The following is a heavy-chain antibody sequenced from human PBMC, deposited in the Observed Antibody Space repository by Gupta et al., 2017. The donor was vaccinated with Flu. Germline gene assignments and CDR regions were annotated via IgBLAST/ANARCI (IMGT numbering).Heavy chain of an antibody. D-gene: IGHD6-19*01. V-gene: IGHV3-21*01. Sequence: EVQLVESGGGLVKPGGSLRLSCAASGFTFSSYSMNWVRQAPGKGLEWVSSISSSSSYIYYADSVKGRFTISRDNAKNSLYLQMNSLRAEDTAVYYCARDLYSSGWYGAFDPWGQGTLVTVSS. CDR3: ARDLYSSGWYGAFDP. CDR1: GFTFSSYS. CDR2: ISSSSSYI. J-gene: IGHJ5*02.